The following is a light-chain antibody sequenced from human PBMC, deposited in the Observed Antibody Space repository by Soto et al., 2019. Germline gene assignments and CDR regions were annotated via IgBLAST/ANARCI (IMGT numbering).Light chain of an antibody. CDR2: EGS. J-gene: IGLJ2*01. Sequence: VLTQPASVSGSPGQSITISCTGSSSDVGSYNLVSWYQQHPGKAPKLMIYEGSKRPSGVSNRFSGSKSGNTASLTISGLQAEDEADYYCSSYAGSSTLVFGGGTKLTVL. CDR3: SSYAGSSTLV. V-gene: IGLV2-23*01. CDR1: SSDVGSYNL.